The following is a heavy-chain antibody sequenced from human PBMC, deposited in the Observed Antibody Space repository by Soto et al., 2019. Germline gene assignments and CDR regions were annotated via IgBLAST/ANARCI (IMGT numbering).Heavy chain of an antibody. CDR3: ANGLMVYAYSYYYGMDV. J-gene: IGHJ6*02. CDR2: ISGSGGST. Sequence: EVQLLESGGGLVQPGGSLRLSCAASGFTFSSYAMSWVRQAPGKGLEWVSAISGSGGSTYYADSVKGRFTISRDNSKNTLYLQMNSLRAEDTAVYYCANGLMVYAYSYYYGMDVRGQGTTVTVSS. V-gene: IGHV3-23*01. CDR1: GFTFSSYA. D-gene: IGHD2-8*01.